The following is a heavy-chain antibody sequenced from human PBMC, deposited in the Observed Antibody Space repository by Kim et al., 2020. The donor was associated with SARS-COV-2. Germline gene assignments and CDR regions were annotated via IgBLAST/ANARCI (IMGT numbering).Heavy chain of an antibody. CDR3: ATTTVTGGPAFDI. D-gene: IGHD4-17*01. Sequence: YAQKLQGRGTMTTDTSTSTAYMELRSLRSDDTAVYYCATTTVTGGPAFDIWGQGTMVTVSS. V-gene: IGHV1-18*01. J-gene: IGHJ3*02.